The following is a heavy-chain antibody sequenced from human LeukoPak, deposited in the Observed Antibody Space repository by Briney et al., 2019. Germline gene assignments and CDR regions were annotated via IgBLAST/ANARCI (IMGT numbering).Heavy chain of an antibody. CDR3: ARDSSGSYLFDY. CDR1: GFTFSSYS. Sequence: GGSLRLSCAASGFTFSSYSMNWVRQAPGKGLEWVSSSSSSSSYIYYADSVKGRFTISRDNSKNTLYLQMNSLRAEDTAVYYCARDSSGSYLFDYWGQGTLVTVSS. V-gene: IGHV3-21*01. D-gene: IGHD1-26*01. J-gene: IGHJ4*02. CDR2: SSSSSSYI.